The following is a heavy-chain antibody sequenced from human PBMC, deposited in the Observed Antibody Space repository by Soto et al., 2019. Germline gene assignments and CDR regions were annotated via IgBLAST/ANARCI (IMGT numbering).Heavy chain of an antibody. CDR2: ISANNGDT. CDR3: ARKPTGQPFDY. V-gene: IGHV1-18*01. J-gene: IGHJ4*02. Sequence: QVQLVQSGAEVKKPGASVKVSCKASGSTFTNYGFSWVRQAPGQGLEWVGWISANNGDTHYAQKLQGRVTLTTDTSTGTVYMELTSLRSDDTAVYYCARKPTGQPFDYWGQGALVSVSS. D-gene: IGHD1-1*01. CDR1: GSTFTNYG.